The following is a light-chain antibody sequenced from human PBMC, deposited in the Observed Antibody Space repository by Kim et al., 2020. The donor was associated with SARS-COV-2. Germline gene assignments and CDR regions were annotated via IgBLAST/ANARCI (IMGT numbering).Light chain of an antibody. Sequence: PGKTARITCGGNNIGSKSVHWYQQKPGQAPVLVVYDDGDRPSGIPERFSGSNSGNTATLTISRVEAGYEADYYCQVWDSSSDHPVVFGGGTQLTVL. J-gene: IGLJ2*01. CDR1: NIGSKS. CDR2: DDG. V-gene: IGLV3-21*03. CDR3: QVWDSSSDHPVV.